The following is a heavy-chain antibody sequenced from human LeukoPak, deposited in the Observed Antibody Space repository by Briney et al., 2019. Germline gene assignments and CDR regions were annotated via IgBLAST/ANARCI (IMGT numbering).Heavy chain of an antibody. Sequence: PSETLSLTCTVSGGSISSSSYYWGWIRQPPGKGLEWIGSIYYSGSTYYNPSLKSRVTISVDTSKNQFSLKLSSVTAADTAVYYWGGGGENYYDSSGYSPPFDYGGQEPLVTVS. CDR2: IYYSGST. V-gene: IGHV4-39*03. CDR3: GGGGENYYDSSGYSPPFDY. CDR1: GGSISSSSYY. J-gene: IGHJ4*02. D-gene: IGHD3-22*01.